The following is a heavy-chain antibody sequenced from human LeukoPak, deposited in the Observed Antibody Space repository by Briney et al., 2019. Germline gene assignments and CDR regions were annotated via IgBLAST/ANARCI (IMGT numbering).Heavy chain of an antibody. V-gene: IGHV6-1*01. CDR2: TYYRSKWYN. J-gene: IGHJ4*02. CDR1: GDSVSSNTAA. Sequence: SQTLSLTCAISGDSVSSNTAAWHWIGQSPSRGLEWLGRTYYRSKWYNDYAVSVKSRITINPDTSKNQFSLQLNSVTPEDTAIYYCAKDGPGLGTVDYWGQGTLVTVSS. CDR3: AKDGPGLGTVDY. D-gene: IGHD3-10*01.